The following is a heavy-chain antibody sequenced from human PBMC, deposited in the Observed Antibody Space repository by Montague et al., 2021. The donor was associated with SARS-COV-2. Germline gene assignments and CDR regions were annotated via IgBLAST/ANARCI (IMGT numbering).Heavy chain of an antibody. Sequence: PALVKPTQTLTLTCSFSGFSRRTSGVGVGWIRQPPGKALEWLAVSYWDDDKRYSPSLKSRLTITKDTSKNQVVLTMTNMDPVDTATYYCVHSYAHYLFDYWGQGTLVSVSS. CDR3: VHSYAHYLFDY. CDR1: GFSRRTSGVG. CDR2: SYWDDDK. V-gene: IGHV2-5*02. D-gene: IGHD4-17*01. J-gene: IGHJ4*02.